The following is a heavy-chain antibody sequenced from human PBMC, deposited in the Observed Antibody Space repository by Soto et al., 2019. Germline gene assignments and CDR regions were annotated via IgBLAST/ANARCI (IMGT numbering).Heavy chain of an antibody. Sequence: GSLRLSCAASGFTSSSYGMHWVRQAPGKGLERVAVISYDGSNKYYADSVKGRFTISRDNSKNTLYLQMNSLRAEDTAVYYCAKDGGNDFWSDPPGSYGMDVWGQGTTVTVSS. CDR3: AKDGGNDFWSDPPGSYGMDV. CDR2: ISYDGSNK. CDR1: GFTSSSYG. D-gene: IGHD3-3*01. V-gene: IGHV3-30*18. J-gene: IGHJ6*02.